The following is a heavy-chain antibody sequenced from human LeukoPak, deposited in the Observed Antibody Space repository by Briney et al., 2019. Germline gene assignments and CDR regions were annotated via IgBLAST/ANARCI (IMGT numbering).Heavy chain of an antibody. CDR1: GGSISSSNW. CDR2: IYHSGST. Sequence: SGTLFLTCAVSGGSISSSNWWSWVRQPPGKGLEWIGEIYHSGSTNYNPSLKSRVTISVDKSKNQFSLKLSSVTAADTAVYYCARFSSGWLNYFDYWGQGTLVTVSS. CDR3: ARFSSGWLNYFDY. V-gene: IGHV4-4*02. J-gene: IGHJ4*02. D-gene: IGHD6-19*01.